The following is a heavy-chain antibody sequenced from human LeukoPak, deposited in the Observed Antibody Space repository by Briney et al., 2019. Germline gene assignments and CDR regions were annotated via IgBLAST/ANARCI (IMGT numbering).Heavy chain of an antibody. J-gene: IGHJ6*02. CDR2: IYPGDSDT. CDR1: GYRFTDYW. CDR3: ARGAAGSTPDYCYFGLDV. Sequence: GESLKISCKGSGYRFTDYWIGWVRQMPGKGLEWMGIIYPGDSDTRYSPSFQGQVTISADKSINTAHLQWSSLKASDTAMYYCARGAAGSTPDYCYFGLDVWGQRTTVKVSS. V-gene: IGHV5-51*01. D-gene: IGHD6-13*01.